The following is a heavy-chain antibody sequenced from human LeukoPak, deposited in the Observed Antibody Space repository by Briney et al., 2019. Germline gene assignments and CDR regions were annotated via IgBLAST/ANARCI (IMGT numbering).Heavy chain of an antibody. V-gene: IGHV4-59*01. D-gene: IGHD1-26*01. CDR3: ARGGSRKGGYFDY. CDR2: IYYSGST. J-gene: IGHJ4*02. CDR1: GGSISSYY. Sequence: PETLSLTCTVSGGSISSYYWSWIRQPPGKGLEWIGYIYYSGSTNYNPSLKSRVTISVDTSKNQFSLKLSSVTAADTAVYYCARGGSRKGGYFDYWGQGTLVTVSS.